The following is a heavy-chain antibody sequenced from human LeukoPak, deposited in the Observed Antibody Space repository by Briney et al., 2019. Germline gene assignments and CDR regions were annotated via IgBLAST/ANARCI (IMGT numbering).Heavy chain of an antibody. J-gene: IGHJ6*03. CDR3: ARRDYYYMDV. V-gene: IGHV4-34*12. CDR2: IFYSGST. CDR1: GGSFSGYY. Sequence: SETLSLTCAVYGGSFSGYYWSWIRQPPGKGLEWIGSIFYSGSTYYNPSLKSRVTISVDTSKNQFSLKLSSVTAADTAVYYCARRDYYYMDVWGKGTTVTVSS.